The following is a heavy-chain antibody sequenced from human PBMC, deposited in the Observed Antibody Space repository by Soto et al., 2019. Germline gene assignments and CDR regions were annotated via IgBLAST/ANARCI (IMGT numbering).Heavy chain of an antibody. CDR3: AGGGGAFDI. J-gene: IGHJ3*02. Sequence: QVQLVQSGAEVKKPGSSVKVSCKASGGTFSSYTISWVRQAPGQGLEWVGRIIPILGIANYAQKFQGRVTITADKSTSTAYMELRSLRSEDTAVYYCAGGGGAFDIWGQGTMVTVSS. D-gene: IGHD3-16*01. CDR1: GGTFSSYT. CDR2: IIPILGIA. V-gene: IGHV1-69*02.